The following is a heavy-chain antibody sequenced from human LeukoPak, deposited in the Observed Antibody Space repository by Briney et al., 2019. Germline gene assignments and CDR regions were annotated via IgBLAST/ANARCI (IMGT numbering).Heavy chain of an antibody. J-gene: IGHJ6*03. CDR1: GASISSYY. D-gene: IGHD6-6*01. CDR3: ARGVRRSSSSSNSYYYYMDV. V-gene: IGHV4-59*12. Sequence: SETLSLTCTVSGASISSYYWSWIRQPPGKGLEWIGYIYYSGSTHYNPSLKSRVTMSVDTSKNQFSLRLDSVTAADTAVYYCARGVRRSSSSSNSYYYYMDVWGKGTTVTVSS. CDR2: IYYSGST.